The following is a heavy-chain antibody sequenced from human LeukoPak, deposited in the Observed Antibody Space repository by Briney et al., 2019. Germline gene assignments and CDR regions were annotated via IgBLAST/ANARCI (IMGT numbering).Heavy chain of an antibody. CDR3: AKGQGYNYGDSIDY. D-gene: IGHD4-17*01. Sequence: GGSLRLSCAASGFTFSSYSMNWVRQAPGKGLEWFSLINGGSGSSYYTDSVKGRFTVSRDNSKNTLYLQMNSLRDEDTAVYYCAKGQGYNYGDSIDYWGQGTLVTVSS. J-gene: IGHJ4*02. CDR1: GFTFSSYS. V-gene: IGHV3-23*01. CDR2: INGGSGSS.